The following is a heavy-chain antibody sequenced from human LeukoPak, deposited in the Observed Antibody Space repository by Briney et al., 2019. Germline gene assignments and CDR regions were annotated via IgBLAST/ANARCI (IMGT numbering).Heavy chain of an antibody. D-gene: IGHD6-19*01. CDR1: GFTFSSYE. J-gene: IGHJ5*02. CDR2: SSSSGGTI. CDR3: AREHSSGWA. V-gene: IGHV3-48*03. Sequence: GGSLRLSCAASGFTFSSYEMNWVRQAPGKGLEWVSYSSSSGGTIYYADSVKGRFTISRDNAKNSLYLQMNSLRAEDTAVYYCAREHSSGWAWGQGTLVTVSS.